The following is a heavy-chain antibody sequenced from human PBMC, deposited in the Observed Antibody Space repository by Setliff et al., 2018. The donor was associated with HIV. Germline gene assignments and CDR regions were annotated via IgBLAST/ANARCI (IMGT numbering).Heavy chain of an antibody. D-gene: IGHD6-13*01. CDR2: IYHSGST. Sequence: PSETLSLTCAASGGSISSSNWWSWVRQPPGKGLEWIGEIYHSGSTNYNPSLKSRVTISVDKSQNQFFLKLSSVTAADTSVYYCARCGGWGFSRSFLPPSYWGQGTLVTVSS. CDR1: GGSISSSNW. V-gene: IGHV4-4*02. J-gene: IGHJ4*02. CDR3: ARCGGWGFSRSFLPPSY.